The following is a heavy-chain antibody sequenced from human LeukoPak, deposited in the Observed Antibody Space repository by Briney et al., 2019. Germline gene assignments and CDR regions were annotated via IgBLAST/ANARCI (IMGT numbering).Heavy chain of an antibody. CDR1: GGSISSYY. Sequence: SETLSLTCTVSGGSISSYYWSWIRQPPGKGLEWIGYIYYSGSTNCNPSLKSRVTISVDTSKNQFSLKLSSVTAADTAVYYCARVGLVGGLIDYWGQGTLVTVSS. J-gene: IGHJ4*02. V-gene: IGHV4-59*01. CDR3: ARVGLVGGLIDY. CDR2: IYYSGST. D-gene: IGHD6-6*01.